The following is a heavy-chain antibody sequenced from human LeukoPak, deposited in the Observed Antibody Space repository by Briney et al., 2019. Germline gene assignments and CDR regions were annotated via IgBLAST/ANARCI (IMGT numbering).Heavy chain of an antibody. Sequence: GESLKISCQGSGYSFTSYWIGWVRQMPGKGLEWMGIIYPGDSDTRYSPSFQGQVTISADKSISTAYLRWSSLKASDTAMYYCARQGGLSKYDILNWFDPWGQGTLVTVSS. CDR2: IYPGDSDT. CDR1: GYSFTSYW. D-gene: IGHD3-9*01. V-gene: IGHV5-51*01. CDR3: ARQGGLSKYDILNWFDP. J-gene: IGHJ5*02.